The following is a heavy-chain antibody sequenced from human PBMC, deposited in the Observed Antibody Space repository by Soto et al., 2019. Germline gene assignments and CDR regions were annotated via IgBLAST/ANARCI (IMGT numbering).Heavy chain of an antibody. Sequence: QVQLQESGPGLVKPSGTLSLTCAVSGGSFTSNNWWTWVRQPPGQGLEWIGESYRTGSTNYNQSLKSRVTLSMDKSENQFSLRLTSLTAADTAVYNCTSRAPGTSVDYWGQGTLVTVSS. V-gene: IGHV4-4*02. J-gene: IGHJ4*02. CDR2: SYRTGST. CDR3: TSRAPGTSVDY. CDR1: GGSFTSNNW. D-gene: IGHD1-7*01.